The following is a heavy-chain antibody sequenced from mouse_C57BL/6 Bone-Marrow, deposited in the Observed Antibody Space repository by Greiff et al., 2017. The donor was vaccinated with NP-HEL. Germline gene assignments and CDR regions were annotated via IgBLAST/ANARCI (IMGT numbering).Heavy chain of an antibody. CDR2: INPYNGGT. D-gene: IGHD1-1*01. V-gene: IGHV1-19*01. J-gene: IGHJ2*01. Sequence: VQLQQSGPVLVKPGASVKMSCKASGYTFTDYYMNWVKQSHGKSLEWIGVINPYNGGTSYNQKFKGKATLTVDKSSSTAYMELNSLTSEDSAVYYCARSAYGTYFDYWGQGTTLTVSS. CDR1: GYTFTDYY. CDR3: ARSAYGTYFDY.